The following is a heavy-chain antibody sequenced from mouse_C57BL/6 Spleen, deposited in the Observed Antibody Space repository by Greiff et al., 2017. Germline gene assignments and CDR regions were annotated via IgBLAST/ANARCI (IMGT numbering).Heavy chain of an antibody. CDR2: IHPNSGST. Sequence: QVQLQQPGAELVKPGASVKLSCKASGYTFTSYWMHWVKQRPGQGLEWIGRIHPNSGSTNYNEKFKSKATLTVDKSSSTAYMQLSSLTSEDSAVYYCARFYDYDGDGFDYWGQGTTLTVSS. V-gene: IGHV1-64*01. D-gene: IGHD2-4*01. CDR1: GYTFTSYW. J-gene: IGHJ2*01. CDR3: ARFYDYDGDGFDY.